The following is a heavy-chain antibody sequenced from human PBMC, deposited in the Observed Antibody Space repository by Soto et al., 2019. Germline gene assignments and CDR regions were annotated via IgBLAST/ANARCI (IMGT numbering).Heavy chain of an antibody. Sequence: ENLSVTCAVSGGSLSGYYWSWFRQPPGKGLEWIGEINHSGSTNYNPSLKSRVTISVDTSKNQFSLKLSSVTAADTAVYYCARGGGMVRRDYYGMDVWGQGTTVT. D-gene: IGHD2-8*01. CDR2: INHSGST. CDR1: GGSLSGYY. J-gene: IGHJ6*02. CDR3: ARGGGMVRRDYYGMDV. V-gene: IGHV4-34*01.